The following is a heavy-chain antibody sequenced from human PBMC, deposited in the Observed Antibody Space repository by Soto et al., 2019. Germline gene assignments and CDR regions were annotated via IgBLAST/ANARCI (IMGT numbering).Heavy chain of an antibody. CDR1: GFTFSSYA. D-gene: IGHD6-19*01. CDR3: AKDRAVAGIGVHDAFDM. CDR2: ISGSGGST. Sequence: PGGSLRLSCAASGFTFSSYAVSWVRQAPGKGLEWVSGISGSGGSTFYAGSVKGRFTISRDNSKNTLYLEMNSLRAEDTAVYFCAKDRAVAGIGVHDAFDMWGQGSVVTVSS. J-gene: IGHJ3*02. V-gene: IGHV3-23*01.